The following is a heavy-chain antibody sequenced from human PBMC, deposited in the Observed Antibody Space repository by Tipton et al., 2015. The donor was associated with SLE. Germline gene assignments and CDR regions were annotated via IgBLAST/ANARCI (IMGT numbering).Heavy chain of an antibody. J-gene: IGHJ4*02. V-gene: IGHV4-30-4*08. Sequence: TLSLTCTVSGGSISSDDSFWTWIRQVPGEGLEWIGNIYYSGSTYYNPSLKSRVTISLDTSKNQFSLKLTSVTAADTAVYYRARDGYSSGWDGDFDYWGQGILVTVSS. CDR1: GGSISSDDSF. CDR3: ARDGYSSGWDGDFDY. CDR2: IYYSGST. D-gene: IGHD6-19*01.